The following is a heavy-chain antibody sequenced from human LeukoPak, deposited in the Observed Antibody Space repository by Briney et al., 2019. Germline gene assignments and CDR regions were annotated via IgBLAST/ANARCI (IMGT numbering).Heavy chain of an antibody. CDR1: GFTFDDYG. Sequence: GGSLRLSCAASGFTFDDYGMSWVRQAPGKGLEWISGVNWNGGSTGYADSVKGRFTISRDNSKNTLYLQMNSLRAEDTAVYYCAKVLVVVAATGWFDPWGQGTLVTVSS. V-gene: IGHV3-20*04. J-gene: IGHJ5*02. CDR3: AKVLVVVAATGWFDP. CDR2: VNWNGGST. D-gene: IGHD2-15*01.